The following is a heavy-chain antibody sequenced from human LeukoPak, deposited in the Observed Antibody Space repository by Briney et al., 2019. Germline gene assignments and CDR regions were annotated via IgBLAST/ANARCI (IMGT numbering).Heavy chain of an antibody. Sequence: VASVKVSCKASGYTFTGYYMHWVRQAPGQGLEWMGWINPNSGGTNYAQKFQGRVTMTRDTSISTAYMELSRLRSGDTAVYYCARVGATTLGWFDPWGQGTLVTVSS. J-gene: IGHJ5*02. CDR1: GYTFTGYY. V-gene: IGHV1-2*02. CDR2: INPNSGGT. D-gene: IGHD1-26*01. CDR3: ARVGATTLGWFDP.